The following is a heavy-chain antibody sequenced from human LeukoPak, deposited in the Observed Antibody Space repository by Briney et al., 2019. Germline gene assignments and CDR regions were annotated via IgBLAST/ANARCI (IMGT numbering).Heavy chain of an antibody. V-gene: IGHV1-46*01. CDR1: GYTFTSYY. Sequence: ASVKVSCKASGYTFTSYYMHWVRQAPGQGLEWMGIINPSGGSTSYAQKFQGRVTMTRDTSTSTVYMELSSLRSEDTAVYYCARDGETHDYGGINWFDPWGRGTLVTVSS. CDR2: INPSGGST. CDR3: ARDGETHDYGGINWFDP. D-gene: IGHD4-23*01. J-gene: IGHJ5*02.